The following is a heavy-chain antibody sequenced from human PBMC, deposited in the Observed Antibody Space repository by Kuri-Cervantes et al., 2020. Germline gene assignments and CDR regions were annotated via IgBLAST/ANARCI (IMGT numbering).Heavy chain of an antibody. D-gene: IGHD5-18*01. Sequence: GSLRLSCAASGFTFSSYSMNWVRQAPGKGLEWIGSIYHSGSTYYNPSLKSRVTISVDTSKNQFSLKLSSVTAADTAVYYCELTDTAMIPAYFFDYWGQGTLVTVSS. J-gene: IGHJ4*02. CDR2: IYHSGST. CDR1: GFTFSSYS. V-gene: IGHV4-34*08. CDR3: ELTDTAMIPAYFFDY.